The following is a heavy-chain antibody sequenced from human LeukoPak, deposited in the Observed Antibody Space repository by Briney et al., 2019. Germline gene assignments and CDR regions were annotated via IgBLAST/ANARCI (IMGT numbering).Heavy chain of an antibody. Sequence: GGSLRLSCSASGFTLSNYWIHWVRQAPGKGLEWVAVISYDGSNKDYADSVKGRFTISRDKSKNTLYLQMNSLRGEDTAMYYCARGDENYFDYWGQGTLVTVSS. CDR3: ARGDENYFDY. D-gene: IGHD2-21*01. CDR1: GFTLSNYW. V-gene: IGHV3-30*03. J-gene: IGHJ4*02. CDR2: ISYDGSNK.